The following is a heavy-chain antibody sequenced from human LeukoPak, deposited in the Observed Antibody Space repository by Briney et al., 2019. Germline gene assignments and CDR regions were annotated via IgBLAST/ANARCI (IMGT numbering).Heavy chain of an antibody. CDR2: INHSGST. J-gene: IGHJ4*02. CDR1: GGSFRCYY. Sequence: SETLSLTCAVYGGSFRCYYWSWIRQPPGKGLEWIGEINHSGSTNYNPSLKGRVTISVDTSKNQFSLKLSYVTAADTAVYYCARSSGGSSNHNWGQGTLVTVSS. CDR3: ARSSGGSSNHN. V-gene: IGHV4-34*01. D-gene: IGHD2-15*01.